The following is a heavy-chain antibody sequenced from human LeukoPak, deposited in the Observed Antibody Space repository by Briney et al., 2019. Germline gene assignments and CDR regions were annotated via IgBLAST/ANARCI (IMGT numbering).Heavy chain of an antibody. D-gene: IGHD3-22*01. J-gene: IGHJ3*02. CDR1: GFTFTSSA. CDR2: IVVGSGNT. CDR3: AAGRGSGYGLFGI. Sequence: GASVKVSCKASGFTFTSSAMQWVRQARGQRLEWIGWIVVGSGNTNYAQKFQERVTITRDMSTSTAYMELSSLRSEDTAVYYCAAGRGSGYGLFGIWGQGTMVTVSS. V-gene: IGHV1-58*02.